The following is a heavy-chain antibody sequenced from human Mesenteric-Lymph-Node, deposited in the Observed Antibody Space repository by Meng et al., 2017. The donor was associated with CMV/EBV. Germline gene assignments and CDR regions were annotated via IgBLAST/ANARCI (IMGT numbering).Heavy chain of an antibody. Sequence: FSGHWMHWVRQVPGKGMLWVADISDDGGRTYYADSVKGRFSISRDNTKSTLFLQMNSLRVEDTAIYYCVRDVGQQGEGSSWYKWYDPWGQGTLVTVSS. CDR2: ISDDGGRT. V-gene: IGHV3-74*01. CDR3: VRDVGQQGEGSSWYKWYDP. J-gene: IGHJ5*02. D-gene: IGHD6-13*01. CDR1: FSGHW.